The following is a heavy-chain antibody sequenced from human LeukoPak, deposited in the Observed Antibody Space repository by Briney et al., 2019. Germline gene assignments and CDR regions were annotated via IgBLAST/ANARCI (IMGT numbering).Heavy chain of an antibody. J-gene: IGHJ5*02. CDR1: GVSITTYY. D-gene: IGHD3-10*01. Sequence: SETLSLTCTVSGVSITTYYWSWIRQPPGKGLEWIGYIYHSGSTNYNPSLKSRVTISVDTSKNQVSLKLTSVTAADTAVYYCARSVRRLYGSGRSNWFDPWGQGTLVTVSS. CDR3: ARSVRRLYGSGRSNWFDP. CDR2: IYHSGST. V-gene: IGHV4-59*08.